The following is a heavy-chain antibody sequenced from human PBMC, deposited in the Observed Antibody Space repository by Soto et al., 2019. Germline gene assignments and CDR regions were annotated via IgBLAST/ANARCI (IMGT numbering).Heavy chain of an antibody. CDR3: AKDRNYYDSRGSLDY. Sequence: HPGGSLRLSCAASGFTFSSYGMHWVRQAPGKGLEWVAVISYDGSNKYYADSVKGRFTISRDNSKNTLYLQMNSLRAEDTAVYYCAKDRNYYDSRGSLDYWGQGTLVTVSS. CDR2: ISYDGSNK. V-gene: IGHV3-30*18. CDR1: GFTFSSYG. J-gene: IGHJ4*02. D-gene: IGHD3-22*01.